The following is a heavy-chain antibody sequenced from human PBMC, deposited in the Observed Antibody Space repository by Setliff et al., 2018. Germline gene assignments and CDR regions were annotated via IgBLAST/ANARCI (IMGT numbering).Heavy chain of an antibody. CDR2: IYASGST. CDR1: GGSISSDSDY. V-gene: IGHV4-61*02. D-gene: IGHD1-26*01. Sequence: TSETLSLTCTVSGGSISSDSDYWSWIRQSAGKGLEWIGRIYASGSTEYNPSLGSRVTISVDTSRNQFSLQLSSVTSADTAIYYCTKGRVGLAARAGYWGQGTLVTVS. CDR3: TKGRVGLAARAGY. J-gene: IGHJ4*02.